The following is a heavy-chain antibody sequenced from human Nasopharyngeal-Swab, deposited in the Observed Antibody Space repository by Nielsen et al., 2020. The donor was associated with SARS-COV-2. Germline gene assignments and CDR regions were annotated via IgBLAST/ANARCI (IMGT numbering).Heavy chain of an antibody. CDR3: ARDRVRITIFDWLLLSRGFDY. CDR2: IWYDGSNK. V-gene: IGHV3-33*01. J-gene: IGHJ4*02. D-gene: IGHD3-9*01. Sequence: WIRQPPGKGLEWVAVIWYDGSNKYYADSVKGRFTISRDNSKNTLYLQMNSLRAEDTAVYYCARDRVRITIFDWLLLSRGFDYWGQGTLVTVSS.